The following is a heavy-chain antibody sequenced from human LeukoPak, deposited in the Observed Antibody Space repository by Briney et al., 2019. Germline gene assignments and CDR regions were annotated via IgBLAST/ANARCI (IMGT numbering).Heavy chain of an antibody. CDR2: ISTDGSVT. CDR3: ARIGGSGSYSGHYFDH. Sequence: AGGSLRLSCAASGXTFSTYWMHWVRRAPGKGLVWVSRISTDGSVTSYADSVKGRFTISRDNAKNTMYLQMNSLRAEDTAVYYCARIGGSGSYSGHYFDHWGQGTLVTVSS. CDR1: GXTFSTYW. J-gene: IGHJ4*02. V-gene: IGHV3-74*01. D-gene: IGHD3-10*01.